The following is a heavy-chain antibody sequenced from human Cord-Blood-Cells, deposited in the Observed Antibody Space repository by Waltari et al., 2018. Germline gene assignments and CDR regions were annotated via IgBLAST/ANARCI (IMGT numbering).Heavy chain of an antibody. D-gene: IGHD6-6*01. V-gene: IGHV3-9*03. CDR3: AKGVGDTYSSSNAFDI. J-gene: IGHJ3*02. Sequence: EVQLVESGGGLVQPGRSLRLSCAASGFTFDDYAMHWVRQAPGKGLEWVSGISWNSGSIGYADSVKGRFTISRDNAKNSLYLQMNSLRAEDMALYYCAKGVGDTYSSSNAFDIWGQGTMVTVSS. CDR1: GFTFDDYA. CDR2: ISWNSGSI.